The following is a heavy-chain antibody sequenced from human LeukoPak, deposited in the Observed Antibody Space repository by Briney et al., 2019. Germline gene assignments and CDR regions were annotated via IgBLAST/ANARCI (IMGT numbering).Heavy chain of an antibody. Sequence: SETLSLTCTVSGGSISSYYWSWIRQPAGKGLEWIGRVYTRGSTNYNPSLKSRVTMSVDTSKNQFSLKLSSMTAADTAVYYCAREGCSGGSCYYYYYYYMDVWGKGTTVTVSS. CDR2: VYTRGST. V-gene: IGHV4-4*07. CDR1: GGSISSYY. J-gene: IGHJ6*03. D-gene: IGHD2-15*01. CDR3: AREGCSGGSCYYYYYYYMDV.